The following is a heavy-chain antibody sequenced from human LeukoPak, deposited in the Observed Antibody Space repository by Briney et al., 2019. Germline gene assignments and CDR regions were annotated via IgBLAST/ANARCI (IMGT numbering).Heavy chain of an antibody. CDR3: ASLYSGSYSFDY. V-gene: IGHV4-61*02. CDR2: IYTSGTT. CDR1: GGSISSGTYY. J-gene: IGHJ4*02. D-gene: IGHD1-26*01. Sequence: SETLSLTCTVSGGSISSGTYYWSWIRQPAGKGLEWIGRIYTSGTTNYNPSLKSRFTISVDTSKNQFFLKLSSVTAADTAVYYCASLYSGSYSFDYWGQGTLVTVSS.